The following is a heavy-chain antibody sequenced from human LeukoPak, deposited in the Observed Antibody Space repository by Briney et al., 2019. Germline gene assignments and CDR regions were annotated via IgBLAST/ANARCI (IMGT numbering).Heavy chain of an antibody. CDR1: GGSISSYY. Sequence: SETLSLTCTVSGGSISSYYWSWIRQPAGRGLEWIGRIYSTGSTNYNPSLKSRATMSVDTSKNQFSLRLRSVTAADTAVYYCARQIASAGTAGFDFWGQGALVTVSS. D-gene: IGHD6-13*01. V-gene: IGHV4-4*07. CDR3: ARQIASAGTAGFDF. CDR2: IYSTGST. J-gene: IGHJ4*02.